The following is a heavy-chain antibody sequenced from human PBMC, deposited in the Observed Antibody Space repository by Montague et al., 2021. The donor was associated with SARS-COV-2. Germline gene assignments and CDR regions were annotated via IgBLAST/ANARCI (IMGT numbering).Heavy chain of an antibody. Sequence: SETLSLTRTVSGGSISSSSYYWVWIRQPPGRGLVCIGYIYYSANSNYTPSLQSPVTISVATSKIQFSLKLSSVTAAATAYYYCALASRTDFDWLFPDSGSYYYYMDDWGKGTTVTVSS. V-gene: IGHV4-61*05. D-gene: IGHD3-9*01. CDR1: GGSISSSSYY. CDR2: IYYSANS. J-gene: IGHJ6*03. CDR3: ALASRTDFDWLFPDSGSYYYYMDD.